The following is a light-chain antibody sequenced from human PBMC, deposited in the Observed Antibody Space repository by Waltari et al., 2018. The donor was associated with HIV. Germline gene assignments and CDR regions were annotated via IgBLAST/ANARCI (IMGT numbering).Light chain of an antibody. CDR1: QGVGSY. CDR2: AVS. CDR3: QQLKTYPVT. V-gene: IGKV1-9*01. Sequence: IQLTQSPYFLSASVGDTVRITCRATQGVGSYLAWYHKKPGKPPKLMIYAVSVLQSGVPARFSASVSGTEFTLTISGLQPEDLATYYCQQLKTYPVTFGGGTEVDSK. J-gene: IGKJ4*01.